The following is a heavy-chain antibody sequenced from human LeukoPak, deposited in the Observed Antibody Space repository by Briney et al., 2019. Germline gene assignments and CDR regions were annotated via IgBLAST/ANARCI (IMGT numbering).Heavy chain of an antibody. Sequence: GGSLRLSCAASGFTSSSYTMNWVRQAPGRGLEWVSSISSSSRYIYYADSVKGRFTISRDNAKNSLYLQMNSLRAEDTAVYYCARGSEDFDYWGQGTLVTVSS. CDR1: GFTSSSYT. CDR2: ISSSSRYI. J-gene: IGHJ4*02. V-gene: IGHV3-21*01. CDR3: ARGSEDFDY.